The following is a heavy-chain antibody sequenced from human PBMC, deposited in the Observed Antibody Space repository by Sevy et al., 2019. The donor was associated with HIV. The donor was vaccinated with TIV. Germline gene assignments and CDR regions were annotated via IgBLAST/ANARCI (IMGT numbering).Heavy chain of an antibody. CDR2: ISYDGSNK. CDR3: AKDGGVIISYGMDV. Sequence: GGSLRLSCAASGFTFSSYGMHWVHQAPGKGLEWVAVISYDGSNKYYADSVKGRFTISRDNSKNTLYLQMNSLRAEDTAVYYCAKDGGVIISYGMDVWGQGTTVTVSS. CDR1: GFTFSSYG. J-gene: IGHJ6*02. D-gene: IGHD3-10*01. V-gene: IGHV3-30*18.